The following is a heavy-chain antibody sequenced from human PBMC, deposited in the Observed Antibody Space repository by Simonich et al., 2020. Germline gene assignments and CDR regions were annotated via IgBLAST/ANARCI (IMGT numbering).Heavy chain of an antibody. J-gene: IGHJ4*02. D-gene: IGHD2-15*01. CDR2: IDANNGKQ. CDR3: ARASRGTWWYYYFDY. CDR1: GYTFTSYG. Sequence: QVQLVQSGAEVKKPGASVKVSCKASGYTFTSYGISWVRQAPGQGLEWMEWIDANNGKQNDAQRLKGRFTMTPDTSTSTAYMERRSLRSDDTAVYYCARASRGTWWYYYFDYWGQGTLVTVSS. V-gene: IGHV1-18*01.